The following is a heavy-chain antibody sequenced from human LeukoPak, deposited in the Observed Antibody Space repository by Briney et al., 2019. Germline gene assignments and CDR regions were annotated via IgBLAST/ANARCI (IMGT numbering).Heavy chain of an antibody. CDR1: GFTFSSYS. J-gene: IGHJ3*02. Sequence: PGGSLRLACAASGFTFSSYSMNWVRQAPGKGLEWVSSISSSSSYIYYADSVKGRFTISRDNAKNSLYLQMNSLRAEDTAVYYCASSHGDYYDAFDIWGQGTMVTVSS. V-gene: IGHV3-21*01. CDR2: ISSSSSYI. D-gene: IGHD4-17*01. CDR3: ASSHGDYYDAFDI.